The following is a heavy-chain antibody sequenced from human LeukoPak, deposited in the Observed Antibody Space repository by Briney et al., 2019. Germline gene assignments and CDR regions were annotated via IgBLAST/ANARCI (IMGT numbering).Heavy chain of an antibody. V-gene: IGHV1-24*01. J-gene: IGHJ6*02. CDR1: GYTLTELS. D-gene: IGHD2/OR15-2a*01. CDR2: FDPEDGET. Sequence: GASVKVSCKVSGYTLTELSMHWVRQAPGKGLEWMGGFDPEDGETIYAQKFQGRVTMTEDTSTDTAYMELSSLRSEDTAVYYCATPGLLSDGMDVWGQGTTVTVSS. CDR3: ATPGLLSDGMDV.